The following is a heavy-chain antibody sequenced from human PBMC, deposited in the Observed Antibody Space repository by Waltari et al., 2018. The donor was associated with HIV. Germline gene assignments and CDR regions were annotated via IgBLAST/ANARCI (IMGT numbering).Heavy chain of an antibody. J-gene: IGHJ2*01. CDR1: GYTFTSYD. D-gene: IGHD3-22*01. CDR3: ARWDYYDSSGYWYFDL. Sequence: QVQLVQSGTEVKKPGASVKVSCKASGYTFTSYDINWVRQATGQGLEWMGWMNPNSGNTGYAQKFQGRVTMTRNTSISTAYMELSSLRSEDTAVYYCARWDYYDSSGYWYFDLWGRGTLVTVSS. CDR2: MNPNSGNT. V-gene: IGHV1-8*01.